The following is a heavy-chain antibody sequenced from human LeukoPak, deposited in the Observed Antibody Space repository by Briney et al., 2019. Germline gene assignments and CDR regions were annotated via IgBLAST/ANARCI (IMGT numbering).Heavy chain of an antibody. J-gene: IGHJ4*02. CDR3: ARAYYGGNSFDY. D-gene: IGHD4-23*01. Sequence: GGSLRLSCAASGFTFSSYAMHWVRQAPGKGLEWVAVISYDGSNKYYADSVKGRFTISRDNSKNTLYLQMNSLRAEDTAVYYCARAYYGGNSFDYWGQGTLVTVSS. CDR2: ISYDGSNK. CDR1: GFTFSSYA. V-gene: IGHV3-30*04.